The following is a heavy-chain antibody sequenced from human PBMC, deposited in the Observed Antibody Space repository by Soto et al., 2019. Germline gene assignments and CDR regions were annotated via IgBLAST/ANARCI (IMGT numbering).Heavy chain of an antibody. CDR2: IYWDDDK. V-gene: IGHV2-5*02. J-gene: IGHJ4*02. Sequence: QITLKESGPTLVKPTQTLTLTCTFSGFSLSSSGVGVGWIRQPPGKALEWLTFIYWDDDKRYSPSLKSRLTSTKETSKSQVVPRLTTVDPVDTPTYYCARVVVAGITYYFDSGGKGTLFTFSS. CDR1: GFSLSSSGVG. D-gene: IGHD2-15*01. CDR3: ARVVVAGITYYFDS.